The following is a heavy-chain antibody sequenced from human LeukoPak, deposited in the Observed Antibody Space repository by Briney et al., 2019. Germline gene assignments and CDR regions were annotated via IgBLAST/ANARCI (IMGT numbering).Heavy chain of an antibody. CDR2: ISGSGGST. J-gene: IGHJ4*02. CDR3: AKDDRSSPRLHYFDY. CDR1: AFTFSSYA. Sequence: GGSLRLSCAASAFTFSSYAMSWVRQAPGKGLEWVSAISGSGGSTYYADSVTGRFTISRDNSKNTLYLQMNSLRDYDTAVYYCAKDDRSSPRLHYFDYWGQGTLVTVSS. V-gene: IGHV3-23*01. D-gene: IGHD6-13*01.